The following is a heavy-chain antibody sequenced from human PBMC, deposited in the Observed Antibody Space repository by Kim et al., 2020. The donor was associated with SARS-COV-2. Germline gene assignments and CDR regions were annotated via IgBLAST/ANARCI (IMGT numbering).Heavy chain of an antibody. Sequence: GESLKISCKGSGYSFSSYWIAWVRQTPGKGLEWMGIIYPGDSDTRYSPSFQGQVTISIDKSISTDYLQWSSLKASDTAMYYCARQIESGLQVRWVYFHYGMDVWGQGTTVTVSS. CDR1: GYSFSSYW. CDR2: IYPGDSDT. J-gene: IGHJ6*02. D-gene: IGHD3-10*01. V-gene: IGHV5-51*01. CDR3: ARQIESGLQVRWVYFHYGMDV.